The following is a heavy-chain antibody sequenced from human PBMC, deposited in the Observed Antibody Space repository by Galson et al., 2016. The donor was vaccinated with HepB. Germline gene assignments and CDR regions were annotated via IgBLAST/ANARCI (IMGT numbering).Heavy chain of an antibody. CDR1: GDSIRSGNSF. V-gene: IGHV4-31*11. D-gene: IGHD2-2*01. CDR2: FHNGRDT. J-gene: IGHJ4*02. CDR3: AREIRNCSGTNCYGSLGY. Sequence: TLSLTCAVLGDSIRSGNSFWTWIRQRPGRGPEWIGYFHNGRDTYSNPSLQSRFTISADTSKNLISLRLTSWTAADTAVYYCAREIRNCSGTNCYGSLGYWGRGTLVTVSS.